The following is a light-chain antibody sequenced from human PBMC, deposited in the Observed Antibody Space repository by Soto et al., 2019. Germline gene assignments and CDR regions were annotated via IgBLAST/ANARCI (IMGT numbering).Light chain of an antibody. CDR3: HQYASSFGT. Sequence: EIVLTQSPATLSVSPGERAPLSCRASQSVTSSFLAWYQQKPGQAPRLLIYGASSRATGIPDRFSGSGSGTNFALTISRLEPEDFALYYCHQYASSFGTFGQGTKVDI. J-gene: IGKJ1*01. CDR1: QSVTSSF. CDR2: GAS. V-gene: IGKV3-20*01.